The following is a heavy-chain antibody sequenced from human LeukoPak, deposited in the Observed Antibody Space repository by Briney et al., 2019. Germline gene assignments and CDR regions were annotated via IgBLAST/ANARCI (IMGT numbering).Heavy chain of an antibody. J-gene: IGHJ6*02. CDR3: ARNNGLDF. CDR2: VNRDGSET. V-gene: IGHV3-7*03. CDR1: GFALSSHW. Sequence: GRSLRLSCAASGFALSSHWMTGVRQVPGRGPEWVANVNRDGSETYYLDSVKGQFTISKDNAKNSLYLQMNSLRAEDAALYHCARNNGLDFWGQGTTVIVSS.